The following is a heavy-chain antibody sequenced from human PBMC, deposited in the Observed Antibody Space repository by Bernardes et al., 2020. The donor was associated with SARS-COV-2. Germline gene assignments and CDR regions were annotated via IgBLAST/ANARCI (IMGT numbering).Heavy chain of an antibody. CDR3: ARDVGGTDWRFGFDV. Sequence: KWLAWVSSISGAGMYFYYGDSVRGRFTTSRDNTRTSVFLQMESLRAEDTAVYYCARDVGGTDWRFGFDVWGPGTTVHVSS. J-gene: IGHJ3*01. V-gene: IGHV3-21*06. D-gene: IGHD3-9*01. CDR2: ISGAGMYF.